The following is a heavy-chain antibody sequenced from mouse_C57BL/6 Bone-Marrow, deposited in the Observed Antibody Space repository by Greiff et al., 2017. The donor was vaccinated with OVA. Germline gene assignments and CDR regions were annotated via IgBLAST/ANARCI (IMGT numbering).Heavy chain of an antibody. J-gene: IGHJ3*01. CDR2: INPGGGGT. V-gene: IGHV1-54*01. CDR3: AKGTAWFAY. D-gene: IGHD3-3*01. Sequence: QVQLKESGAELVRPGTSVKVSCKASGYAFTNYMIEWVNQRPGQGLEWIGVINPGGGGTNYNEKVKGKATMTADKTYSTAYMQRSSLTSEDAAVYFCAKGTAWFAYWGQGTLVTVSA. CDR1: GYAFTNYM.